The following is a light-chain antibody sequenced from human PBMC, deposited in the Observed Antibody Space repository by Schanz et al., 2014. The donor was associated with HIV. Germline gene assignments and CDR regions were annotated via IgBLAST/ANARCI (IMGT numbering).Light chain of an antibody. Sequence: QSALTQPASVSGSPGQSITISCTGTSSDVGYYNYVSWYQQHPGKAPKLMIYEVSKRPSGVPDRFSGSKSGNTASLTVSGLQADDEADYYCSSYAGSGNLGVFGGGTKLTVL. J-gene: IGLJ2*01. V-gene: IGLV2-8*01. CDR2: EVS. CDR3: SSYAGSGNLGV. CDR1: SSDVGYYNY.